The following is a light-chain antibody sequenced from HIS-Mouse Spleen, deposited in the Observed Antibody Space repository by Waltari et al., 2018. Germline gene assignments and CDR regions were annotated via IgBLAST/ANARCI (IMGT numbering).Light chain of an antibody. V-gene: IGLV2-23*01. CDR3: CSYAGSSTWV. Sequence: QSALTQPASVSGSPGQSITISCTGTSRDVGSYNPFSWYQQHPGKAPKLMIYEGSKRPSGVSNRFSGSKSGNTASLTISGLQAEDEADYYCCSYAGSSTWVFGGGTKLTVL. CDR2: EGS. J-gene: IGLJ3*02. CDR1: SRDVGSYNP.